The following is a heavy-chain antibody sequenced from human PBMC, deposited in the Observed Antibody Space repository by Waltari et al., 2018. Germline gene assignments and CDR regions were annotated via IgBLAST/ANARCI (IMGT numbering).Heavy chain of an antibody. CDR3: ARERRGQSGWYYFDF. J-gene: IGHJ4*02. CDR2: IKKDGSEG. V-gene: IGHV3-7*01. CDR1: GISFSSFW. Sequence: EVQLVESGGGLVQPGGSLRLSCAASGISFSSFWMTWVRQAPGKGMGWGANIKKDGSEGYYVDSVKGRFTISKDNAKNSLYLQMNSLRAEDTAVYFCARERRGQSGWYYFDFWGQGSLVTVSS. D-gene: IGHD6-19*01.